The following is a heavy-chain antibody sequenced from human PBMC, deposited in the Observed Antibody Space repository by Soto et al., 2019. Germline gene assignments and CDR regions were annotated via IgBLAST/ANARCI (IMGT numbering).Heavy chain of an antibody. CDR3: ARTLPTYYYDSSGYYYFDY. J-gene: IGHJ4*02. Sequence: GGSLRLSCAASGFTFSSYSMNWVRQAPGKGLEWVSYISSSSTIYYADSVKGRFTISRDNAKNSLYLQMNSLRDEDTAVYYCARTLPTYYYDSSGYYYFDYWGQGTLVTVSS. D-gene: IGHD3-22*01. CDR2: ISSSSTI. CDR1: GFTFSSYS. V-gene: IGHV3-48*02.